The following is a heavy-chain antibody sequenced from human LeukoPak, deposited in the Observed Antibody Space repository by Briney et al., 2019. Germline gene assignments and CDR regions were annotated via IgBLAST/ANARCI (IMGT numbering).Heavy chain of an antibody. V-gene: IGHV3-53*01. CDR2: LYSGGYT. D-gene: IGHD6-13*01. J-gene: IGHJ4*02. CDR1: GFTVSSNF. Sequence: GGSLRLSCAASGFTVSSNFMSWVRQAPGKGLEWVSVLYSGGYTVYADSVKGRFTISRDNSENTLYLQMNSLRANDTAVYYCVRASSTTAAGLFDYWGQGTLLTVSS. CDR3: VRASSTTAAGLFDY.